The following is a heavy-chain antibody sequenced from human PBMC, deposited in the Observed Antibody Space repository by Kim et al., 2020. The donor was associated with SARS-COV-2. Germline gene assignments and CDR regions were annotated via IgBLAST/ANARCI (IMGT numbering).Heavy chain of an antibody. J-gene: IGHJ5*02. CDR2: ISSSSSYI. D-gene: IGHD6-6*01. Sequence: GGSLRLSCAASGFTFSSYSMNWVRQAPGKGLEWVSSISSSSSYIYYADSVKGRFTISRDNAKNSLYLQMNSLRAEDTAVYYCARDSRIYSIAAPSSWFDPWGQGTLVTVSS. V-gene: IGHV3-21*01. CDR3: ARDSRIYSIAAPSSWFDP. CDR1: GFTFSSYS.